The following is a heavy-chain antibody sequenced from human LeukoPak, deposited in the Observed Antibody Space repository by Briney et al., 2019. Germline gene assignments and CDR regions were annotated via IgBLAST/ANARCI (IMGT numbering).Heavy chain of an antibody. CDR2: ISWNSGTI. D-gene: IGHD2-8*01. CDR1: GFIFDEYA. CDR3: AKDYTRSWTNWFDP. Sequence: PGRSLRLSCAASGFIFDEYAMHWVRQAPGKGLEWVSGISWNSGTIGYVDSVKGRFTISRDNAKNSLYLQMSSLRTEDTAMYFCAKDYTRSWTNWFDPWGQGTLVTVSS. J-gene: IGHJ5*02. V-gene: IGHV3-9*01.